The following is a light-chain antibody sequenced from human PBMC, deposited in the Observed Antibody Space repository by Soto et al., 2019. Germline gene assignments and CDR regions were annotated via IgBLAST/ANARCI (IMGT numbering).Light chain of an antibody. J-gene: IGKJ2*01. CDR3: QQLNSYPHT. Sequence: DIQLTQSPSFLSAFLGDRVTITCRASQDISSYLAWYQQKPGKVPKLLIDAASTLQSGVPSTISGSGSWTEFTPPIISLQPEEYATYYCQQLNSYPHTFGQGTKLEIK. CDR1: QDISSY. CDR2: AAS. V-gene: IGKV1-9*01.